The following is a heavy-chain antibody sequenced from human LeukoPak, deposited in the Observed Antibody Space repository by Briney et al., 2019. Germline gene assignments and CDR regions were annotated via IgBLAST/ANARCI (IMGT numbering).Heavy chain of an antibody. Sequence: GGSLRLSCAASGFTFSSYAMHWVRQAPGKGLEWVAVISYDGSNKYYADSVKGRFTISRDNSKNTLYLQMDSLRAEDTAVYYCATGVYYGMDVWGQGTTVTVSS. V-gene: IGHV3-30*04. CDR2: ISYDGSNK. CDR1: GFTFSSYA. CDR3: ATGVYYGMDV. J-gene: IGHJ6*02. D-gene: IGHD7-27*01.